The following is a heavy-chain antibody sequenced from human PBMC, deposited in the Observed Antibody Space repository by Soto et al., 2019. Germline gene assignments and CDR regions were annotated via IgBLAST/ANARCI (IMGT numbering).Heavy chain of an antibody. V-gene: IGHV4-30-4*08. CDR1: GGSISSSDYY. D-gene: IGHD6-6*01. CDR2: IYYSGST. J-gene: IGHJ1*01. Sequence: QVQLQESGPGLVKPSQTMSLTCNVSGGSISSSDYYLIWIRQPPGKVLDWIGYIYYSGSTHYNPSLNSRLIISVDTSKIPFSLKLSAVTAADTSVYSCSQSPSPESFHHWGQGTLVTVSA. CDR3: SQSPSPESFHH.